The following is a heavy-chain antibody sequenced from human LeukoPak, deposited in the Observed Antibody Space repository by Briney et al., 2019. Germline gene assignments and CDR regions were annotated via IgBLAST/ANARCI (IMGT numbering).Heavy chain of an antibody. V-gene: IGHV3-11*01. J-gene: IGHJ4*02. Sequence: GSLRLSWAASGFTLSDYYMSWIRQAPGKGLEWVSYSSSSGSTIYYADSVKGRFAISRDNAKNSLYLQMNSLRAEDTAVYYCARRRDFIDYWGQGTLVTVSS. CDR3: ARRRDFIDY. CDR2: SSSSGSTI. CDR1: GFTLSDYY. D-gene: IGHD3/OR15-3a*01.